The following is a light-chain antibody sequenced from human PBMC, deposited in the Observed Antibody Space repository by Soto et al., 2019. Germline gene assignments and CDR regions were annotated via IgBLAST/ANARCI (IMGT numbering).Light chain of an antibody. Sequence: EIVMTQSPATLSVSPGERATLSCRASQSVSSNFAWYQQKPGQAPRLLIYGASTRATGIPARFSGSGSGTEFTLTISSLQSEDFAVYYWQQYNNWPRTFGQGTKVDIK. CDR1: QSVSSN. V-gene: IGKV3-15*01. J-gene: IGKJ1*01. CDR3: QQYNNWPRT. CDR2: GAS.